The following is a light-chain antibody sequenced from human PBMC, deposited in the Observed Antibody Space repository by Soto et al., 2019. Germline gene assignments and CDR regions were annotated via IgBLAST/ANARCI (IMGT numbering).Light chain of an antibody. CDR1: QSIRSS. V-gene: IGKV1-39*01. J-gene: IGKJ4*01. CDR3: PQSYSTPFS. CDR2: AAS. Sequence: DIQMTQSPSSLSASVGDRVTITCRASQSIRSSLNWYQQKPGKAPKLLIYAASILQSGVQSRFSGSGSGTHFTLTISSLQPEEIATYYFPQSYSTPFSIGGGTKV.